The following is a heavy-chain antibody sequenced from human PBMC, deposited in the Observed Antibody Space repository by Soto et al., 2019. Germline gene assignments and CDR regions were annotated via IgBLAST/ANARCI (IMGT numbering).Heavy chain of an antibody. D-gene: IGHD7-27*01. Sequence: EVQLVESGGDLVQTGGSLRLSCAASGFTFSSYWMHWVRQAPGKGLVWVSRINGDGSSTNYADSVKGRFTISRDNAKNTLYLQMNSLRGEDTALYYCVRDYWGPGHWGQGTVVTVSS. CDR2: INGDGSST. CDR1: GFTFSSYW. J-gene: IGHJ4*02. CDR3: VRDYWGPGH. V-gene: IGHV3-74*01.